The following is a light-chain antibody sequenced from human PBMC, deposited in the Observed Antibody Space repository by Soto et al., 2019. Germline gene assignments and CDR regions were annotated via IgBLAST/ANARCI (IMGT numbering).Light chain of an antibody. V-gene: IGKV3-15*01. J-gene: IGKJ1*01. CDR3: QQYNNWPRT. Sequence: EIVMTQSPATLSVSPGERATLSCRASQSVSSNLACYQQKPGQAPRLLIYGASTRATGIPARFSGSGSGTAFTLTISRLQSEDFAAYYCQQYNNWPRTFGQGTKVEIK. CDR1: QSVSSN. CDR2: GAS.